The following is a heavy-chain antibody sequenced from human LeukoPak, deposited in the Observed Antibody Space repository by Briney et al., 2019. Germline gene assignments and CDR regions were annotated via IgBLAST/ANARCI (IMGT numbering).Heavy chain of an antibody. D-gene: IGHD2-8*01. CDR3: AREGSNGGYDY. Sequence: GGSLRLSCAASGFTFSSYGMHWVRQAPGKGLEWVAVISYDGSNKYYADSVKGRFTISRDNSKNTLYLQMNSLRAEDTAVYYCAREGSNGGYDYWGQGTLVTVAS. CDR2: ISYDGSNK. V-gene: IGHV3-30*03. J-gene: IGHJ4*02. CDR1: GFTFSSYG.